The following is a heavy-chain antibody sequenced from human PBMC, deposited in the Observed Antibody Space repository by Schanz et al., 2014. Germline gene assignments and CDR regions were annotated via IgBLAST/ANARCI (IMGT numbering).Heavy chain of an antibody. CDR2: IFLNDGGT. D-gene: IGHD1-26*01. V-gene: IGHV1-46*01. Sequence: QVQLVQSGAEVKEPGASVKLSCKSSGYTFTDYYMQWVRQAPGQGLEWLGTIFLNDGGTHSAEKFQGRIIMTRATSTSTVYLDLSSLRSEDTAVYYCARERPRKGDFDYWGQGTLVTVSS. CDR3: ARERPRKGDFDY. J-gene: IGHJ4*02. CDR1: GYTFTDYY.